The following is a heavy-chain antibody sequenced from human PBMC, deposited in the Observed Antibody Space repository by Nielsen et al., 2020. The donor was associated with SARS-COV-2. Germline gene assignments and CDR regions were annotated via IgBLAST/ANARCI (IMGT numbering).Heavy chain of an antibody. CDR3: ARVRVTGLDY. J-gene: IGHJ4*02. CDR2: TRNKANSYTT. CDR1: GFTFSDHY. V-gene: IGHV3-72*01. D-gene: IGHD1-1*01. Sequence: GGSLRLSCAASGFTFSDHYMDWVRQAPGKGLEWVGRTRNKANSYTTEYAASVKGRFTISRDDSKNSLYLQMNSLKTEDTAVYYCARVRVTGLDYWGQGTLVTVSS.